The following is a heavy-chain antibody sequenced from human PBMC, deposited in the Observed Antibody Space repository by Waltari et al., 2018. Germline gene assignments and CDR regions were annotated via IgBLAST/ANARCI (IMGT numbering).Heavy chain of an antibody. CDR3: ARDRAPGGKSLYFDC. V-gene: IGHV3-48*03. D-gene: IGHD2-15*01. Sequence: EVQLEVSGGGLVRPGESLGPSCGGSGLTVLAWQLVWVRPAPGKGLEWLSSITRNGDTIYYADSVKGRFTSSRDNVKNSLFLQMNSLTAEDSAVYYCARDRAPGGKSLYFDCWGQGTLVTVSS. CDR2: ITRNGDTI. CDR1: GLTVLAW. J-gene: IGHJ4*02.